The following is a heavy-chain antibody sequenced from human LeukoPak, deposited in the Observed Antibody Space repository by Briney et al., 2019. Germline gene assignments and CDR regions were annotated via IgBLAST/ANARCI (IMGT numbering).Heavy chain of an antibody. CDR2: FWYDGTDA. J-gene: IGHJ3*02. CDR3: ARDGFTTSHAFDI. D-gene: IGHD1-14*01. CDR1: GFTVSTYG. V-gene: IGHV3-33*01. Sequence: PGRSLRLSCAASGFTVSTYGMHWFRQAPGRGLEWVAFFWYDGTDAFYGDSVKGRFTITRDNSQNTLYLQMNSLRVEDTAVYYCARDGFTTSHAFDIWGQGTTVTVSP.